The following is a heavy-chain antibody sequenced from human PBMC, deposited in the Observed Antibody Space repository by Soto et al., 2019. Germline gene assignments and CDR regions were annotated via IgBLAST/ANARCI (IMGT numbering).Heavy chain of an antibody. V-gene: IGHV4-59*08. CDR2: IYYSGST. CDR3: ARRHGYFFAY. CDR1: GGSISNYY. Sequence: SETLSLTCTVSGGSISNYYWSWIRQPPGKGLEWIGYIYYSGSTNYNPSLKSRVTISVDTSKNQLSLKLSSVTAADTAVYYCARRHGYFFAYCGQGTLVIVSA. J-gene: IGHJ4*02.